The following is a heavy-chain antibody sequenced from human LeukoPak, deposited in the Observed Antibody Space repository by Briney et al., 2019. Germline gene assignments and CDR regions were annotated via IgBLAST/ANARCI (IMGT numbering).Heavy chain of an antibody. D-gene: IGHD3-22*01. CDR3: ARVVGFYDSSAFDL. V-gene: IGHV4-59*01. Sequence: PSETLSLTCAVYGGSFSSYYWSWIRQPPGKGLEWIGYVYYTGSTNYNPSLNSRVTMSIDTSKNQFSLRLSSVTAADTAVYYCARVVGFYDSSAFDLWGQGTLVTVSS. J-gene: IGHJ5*02. CDR2: VYYTGST. CDR1: GGSFSSYY.